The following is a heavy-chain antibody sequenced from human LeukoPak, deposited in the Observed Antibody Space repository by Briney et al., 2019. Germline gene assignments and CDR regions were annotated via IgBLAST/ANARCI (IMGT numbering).Heavy chain of an antibody. J-gene: IGHJ3*02. Sequence: GGSLRLSCAASGFTFSSYWMSWVRQAPGKGLEWVANIKQDGSEKHYVDSVKGRFTISRDNAKNSLFLQMNSLRAEDTAVYYCARDREGSGNAFDIWGQGTMVTVSS. D-gene: IGHD3-10*01. CDR2: IKQDGSEK. CDR1: GFTFSSYW. V-gene: IGHV3-7*01. CDR3: ARDREGSGNAFDI.